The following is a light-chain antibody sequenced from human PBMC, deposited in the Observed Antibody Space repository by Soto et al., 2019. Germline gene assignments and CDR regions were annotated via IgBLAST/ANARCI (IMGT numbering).Light chain of an antibody. V-gene: IGKV1-5*01. CDR1: QSINYW. CDR2: DVS. J-gene: IGKJ1*01. Sequence: QRTQSHSTLSASVGDRVTITFRSRQSINYWLAWYQQKPGKAPNLLIYDVSTLGSGVPSRFSGSGSGTDFTLTISGLQPDDSATYYCQQYNTFWTFAQATTV. CDR3: QQYNTFWT.